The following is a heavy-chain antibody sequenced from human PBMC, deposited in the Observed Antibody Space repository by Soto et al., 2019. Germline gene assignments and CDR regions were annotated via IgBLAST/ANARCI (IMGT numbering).Heavy chain of an antibody. CDR1: GGSIISTFYY. V-gene: IGHV4-39*01. CDR2: IHYSGEA. D-gene: IGHD4-17*01. J-gene: IGHJ5*02. CDR3: ARRPDFRDHGWFDP. Sequence: SETLSLTCTVSGGSIISTFYYWGWLRQPPGRGLEWIANIHYSGEAHYSPSLKSRVAISVDTSKSQFSLTLDSVTAADTAVYYCARRPDFRDHGWFDPWGQGILVTVSS.